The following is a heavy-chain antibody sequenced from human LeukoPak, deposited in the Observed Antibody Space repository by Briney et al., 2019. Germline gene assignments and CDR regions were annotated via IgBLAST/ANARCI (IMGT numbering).Heavy chain of an antibody. J-gene: IGHJ5*02. CDR3: ARDGEQQLGTHNWFDP. Sequence: SETLSLTCTVSGGSISSGDYYWSWIRQPPGKGLEWIGYIYYSGSTYYNPSLKSRVTISVDTSKNQFSLKLSSVTAADTAVYYCARDGEQQLGTHNWFDPWGQGTLVTVSS. CDR1: GGSISSGDYY. CDR2: IYYSGST. V-gene: IGHV4-30-4*01. D-gene: IGHD6-13*01.